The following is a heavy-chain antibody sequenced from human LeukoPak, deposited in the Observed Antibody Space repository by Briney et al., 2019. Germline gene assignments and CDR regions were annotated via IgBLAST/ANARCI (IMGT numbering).Heavy chain of an antibody. Sequence: GGSLRLSCAASGFTFNSYVMHWVRQPPGKGLELVAVISYDGSNKYYADSVKGRFTISRDNSKNTLYLQMNSLRAEDTAVYYCVKVLLWFGGPSGDYYGMDVWGKGTTVTVSS. V-gene: IGHV3-30*18. CDR3: VKVLLWFGGPSGDYYGMDV. CDR1: GFTFNSYV. D-gene: IGHD3-10*01. J-gene: IGHJ6*04. CDR2: ISYDGSNK.